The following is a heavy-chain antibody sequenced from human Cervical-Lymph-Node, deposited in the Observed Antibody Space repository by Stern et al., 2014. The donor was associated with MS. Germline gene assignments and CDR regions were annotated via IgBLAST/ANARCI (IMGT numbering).Heavy chain of an antibody. V-gene: IGHV3-74*02. CDR2: INRDGTTI. J-gene: IGHJ4*02. D-gene: IGHD3-10*01. CDR3: TKDTYGPEDY. CDR1: GFTFRNYW. Sequence: EVQLVESGGGLVQPGGSLRLSWVASGFTFRNYWMHWVRQGPGKGLVSVARINRDGTTITHADSLKGRFTISRDNAKNTLYLQMNSLRVEDTAVYYCTKDTYGPEDYWGQGTSVTVSS.